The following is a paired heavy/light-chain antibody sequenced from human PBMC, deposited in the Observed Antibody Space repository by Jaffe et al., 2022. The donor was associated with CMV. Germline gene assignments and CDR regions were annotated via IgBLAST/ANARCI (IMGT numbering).Light chain of an antibody. CDR3: QSYDSSNYINWV. V-gene: IGLV6-57*04. CDR2: EDN. CDR1: GGSIASTY. Sequence: NFMLTQPHSVSGSPGKTVTISCTRSGGSIASTYVQWYQQRPGSAPTTVIYEDNRRPSGVPDRFSGSIDSSSNSASLTISGLKTEDEADYYCQSYDSSNYINWVFGGGTKLTVL. J-gene: IGLJ3*02.
Heavy chain of an antibody. CDR1: GFTFSDSY. CDR2: ISSTGGTR. V-gene: IGHV3-11*01. D-gene: IGHD4-17*01. J-gene: IGHJ3*01. CDR3: ATTEPTL. Sequence: QVQLVESGGGLVKPGGSLRLSCAASGFTFSDSYMSWIRQAPGKGLEWLSYISSTGGTRFYADSVKGRFTVSRDNAKNSLYLQMNNLRAEDTAVYYCATTEPTLWGQGTMVTVSS.